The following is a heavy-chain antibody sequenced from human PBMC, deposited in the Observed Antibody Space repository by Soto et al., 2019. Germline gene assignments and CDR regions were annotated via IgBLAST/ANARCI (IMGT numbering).Heavy chain of an antibody. CDR2: INPSGGST. J-gene: IGHJ4*02. D-gene: IGHD3-9*01. V-gene: IGHV1-46*01. CDR1: GYTFTSYY. Sequence: ASVKVSCKASGYTFTSYYMHWVRQAPGQGLEWMGIINPSGGSTSYAQKFQGRVTMTRDTSTSTVYMELSSLRSEDTAVYYCARDGAVLRYFGWLLKSLDYWGQGTLVTVSS. CDR3: ARDGAVLRYFGWLLKSLDY.